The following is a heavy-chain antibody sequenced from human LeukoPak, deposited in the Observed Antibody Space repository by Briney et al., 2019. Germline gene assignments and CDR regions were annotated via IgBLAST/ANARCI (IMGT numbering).Heavy chain of an antibody. V-gene: IGHV3-30*03. J-gene: IGHJ6*03. CDR3: ARDRPYYYMDV. CDR1: GFTFSSYG. Sequence: GRSLRLSCAASGFTFSSYGMHWVRQAPGKGLEWVAVISYDGSSKYYADSVKGRFTISRDNSKNTLYLQMNSLRAEDTAVYYCARDRPYYYMDVWGKGTTVTVSS. CDR2: ISYDGSSK. D-gene: IGHD6-6*01.